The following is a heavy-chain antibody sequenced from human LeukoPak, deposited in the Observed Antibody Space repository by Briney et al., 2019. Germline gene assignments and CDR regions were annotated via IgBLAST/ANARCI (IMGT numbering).Heavy chain of an antibody. J-gene: IGHJ4*02. V-gene: IGHV3-23*01. Sequence: EPGGSLRLSCAASGFTVSSNFMSWVRQAPGKGLEWVSAISGSGGSTYYADSVKGRFTISRDNSKNTLYLQMNSLRAEDTAVYYCAKDHCIGTSCSRRGYFDYWGQGTLVTVSS. CDR1: GFTVSSNF. CDR2: ISGSGGST. D-gene: IGHD2-2*01. CDR3: AKDHCIGTSCSRRGYFDY.